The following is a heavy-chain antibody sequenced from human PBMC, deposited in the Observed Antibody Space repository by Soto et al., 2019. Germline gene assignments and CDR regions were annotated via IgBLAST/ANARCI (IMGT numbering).Heavy chain of an antibody. CDR3: ARDHWDRPPRFAQ. CDR2: IIPIFGTA. Sequence: SVKLSSKAPRFTLSSYSISSVRHAPGQGLEWMGGIIPIFGTANYAQKFQGRVTITADESTSTAYMELSSLRSEDTAVYYCARDHWDRPPRFAQWGQGTLVIVSS. J-gene: IGHJ4*02. CDR1: RFTLSSYS. D-gene: IGHD7-27*01. V-gene: IGHV1-69*13.